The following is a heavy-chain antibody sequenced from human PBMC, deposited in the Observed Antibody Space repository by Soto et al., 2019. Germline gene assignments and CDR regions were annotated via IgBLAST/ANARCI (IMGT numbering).Heavy chain of an antibody. Sequence: EVQQLGSGGGLVQPGGSLRISCTASGLTFNTYHMSWVRQAPGKGLEWVSAISGSGDTTYYAESVKGRFTISRDNSKSTLYLQMNSLRDEDTAVYYCATRQRPLGGPFDYWGQGTLVTVSS. CDR2: ISGSGDTT. J-gene: IGHJ4*02. CDR3: ATRQRPLGGPFDY. CDR1: GLTFNTYH. D-gene: IGHD3-16*01. V-gene: IGHV3-23*01.